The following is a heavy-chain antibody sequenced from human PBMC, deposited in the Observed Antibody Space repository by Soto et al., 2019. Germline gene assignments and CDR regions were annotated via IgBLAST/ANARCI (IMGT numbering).Heavy chain of an antibody. CDR3: ARARVGATWFDL. Sequence: LSLTCAVSGGSISSGGYSWSWIRQPPGKGLEWIGYIYHSGSTYYNPSLKSRVTISVDRSKNQFSLKLSSVTAADTAVYYCARARVGATWFDLWGQGTLVTVSS. D-gene: IGHD1-26*01. CDR2: IYHSGST. J-gene: IGHJ5*02. V-gene: IGHV4-30-2*01. CDR1: GGSISSGGYS.